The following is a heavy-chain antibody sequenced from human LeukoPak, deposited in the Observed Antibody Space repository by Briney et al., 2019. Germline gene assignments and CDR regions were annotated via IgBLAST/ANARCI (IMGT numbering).Heavy chain of an antibody. J-gene: IGHJ6*03. CDR2: MSYSGTS. CDR1: GGSIKSYY. V-gene: IGHV4-59*08. CDR3: AAGSRPYYFYYMAV. Sequence: SETLSLTCTVSGGSIKSYYWSWSRQSPGKGLEWIGSMSYSGTSNYIPSLKSRVSMTIDISKNQFSLKLTSVTAADTALYFCAAGSRPYYFYYMAVWGTGTTVTVSS.